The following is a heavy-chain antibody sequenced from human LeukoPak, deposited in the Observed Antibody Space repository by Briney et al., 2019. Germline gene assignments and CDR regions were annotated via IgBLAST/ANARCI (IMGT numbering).Heavy chain of an antibody. J-gene: IGHJ5*02. D-gene: IGHD2-21*02. CDR1: GFTVSTNY. V-gene: IGHV3-53*01. CDR2: IYSGGST. Sequence: GGSLRLSCAASGFTVSTNYMSWVRQAPGKGLEWVSVIYSGGSTYYADSVKGRFTISRDNSKNTLYLQMSSLRAEDTAVYYCARGRGDFPNWFDPWGRGTVVTVS. CDR3: ARGRGDFPNWFDP.